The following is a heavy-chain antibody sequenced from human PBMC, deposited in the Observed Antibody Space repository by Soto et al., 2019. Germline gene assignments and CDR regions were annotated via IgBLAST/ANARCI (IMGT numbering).Heavy chain of an antibody. CDR2: IKSRADGGTT. CDR3: TTASQWLPPYS. D-gene: IGHD6-19*01. CDR1: GFTFTKAW. V-gene: IGHV3-15*01. Sequence: EVQLVESGGGLVKPGGSLRLSCAASGFTFTKAWMTWVRQTPGKGLEWVGRIKSRADGGTTDYAASVKDRFIISRDGSNDTLYLHMNRLKTDDTAVYYCTTASQWLPPYSWGQGALVTVSS. J-gene: IGHJ4*02.